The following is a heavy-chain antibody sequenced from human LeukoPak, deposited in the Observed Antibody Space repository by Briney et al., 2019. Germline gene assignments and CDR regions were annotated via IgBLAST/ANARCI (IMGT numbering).Heavy chain of an antibody. CDR1: GGSISSSSYY. CDR2: IYYSGST. CDR3: ARAGRYYDILTGYKEYYYYYGMDV. D-gene: IGHD3-9*01. J-gene: IGHJ6*02. Sequence: SETLSLTCTVSGGSISSSSYYWGWIRQPPGKGLEWIGSIYYSGSTYYNPSLKSRVTISVDTSKNQFSLKLSSVTAADTAVYYCARAGRYYDILTGYKEYYYYYGMDVWGQGTTVTVSS. V-gene: IGHV4-39*07.